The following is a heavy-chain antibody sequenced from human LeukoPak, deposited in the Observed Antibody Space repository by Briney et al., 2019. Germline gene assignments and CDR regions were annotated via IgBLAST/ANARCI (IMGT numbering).Heavy chain of an antibody. D-gene: IGHD6-13*01. J-gene: IGHJ4*02. Sequence: SETLSLTCTVSGGSISSYYWSWIRQPSGKGLEWIGYISYNGNTNHNPSLKSRVAISIDTSKNQFSLKLSSVTAAGTAVYYCARERLLGIAAAGLDYWGQGTLVTVSS. CDR2: ISYNGNT. V-gene: IGHV4-59*12. CDR1: GGSISSYY. CDR3: ARERLLGIAAAGLDY.